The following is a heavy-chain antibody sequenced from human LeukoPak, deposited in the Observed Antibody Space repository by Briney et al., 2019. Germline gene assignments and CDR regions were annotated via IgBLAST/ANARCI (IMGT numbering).Heavy chain of an antibody. D-gene: IGHD3-10*01. J-gene: IGHJ4*02. CDR2: ISSSSSYI. Sequence: GGSLRLSCAASGFTFSSYSMNWVRQAPGKGLEWVSSISSSSSYIYYADSVKGRFTISRDNAKNSLYLQMNSLRAEDTAVYYCARDTGHYYGSGSYYSDYWGQGTLVTVSS. CDR3: ARDTGHYYGSGSYYSDY. CDR1: GFTFSSYS. V-gene: IGHV3-21*01.